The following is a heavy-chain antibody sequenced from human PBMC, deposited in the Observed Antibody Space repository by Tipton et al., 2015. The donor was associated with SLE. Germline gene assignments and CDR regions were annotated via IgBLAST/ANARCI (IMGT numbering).Heavy chain of an antibody. CDR2: IHPGNGET. Sequence: QLVQSGAEVKKPGATVKISCSVSGYNFIDYYIHWVQLAPGKGLEWVGLIHPGNGETLYSKKFRGRVTITADSSTDKTYMEMSSLTSEDTALYFCAPDYRAVVTTGDASWGHGTQVIVSS. V-gene: IGHV1-69-2*01. CDR1: GYNFIDYY. D-gene: IGHD2-21*02. CDR3: APDYRAVVTTGDAS. J-gene: IGHJ5*01.